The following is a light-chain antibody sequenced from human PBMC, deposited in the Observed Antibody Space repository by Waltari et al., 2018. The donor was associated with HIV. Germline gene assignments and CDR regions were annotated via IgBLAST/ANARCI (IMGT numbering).Light chain of an antibody. CDR2: GSS. J-gene: IGKJ2*01. CDR3: QQHYTTPYT. CDR1: QSVLYSSNNKNF. V-gene: IGKV4-1*01. Sequence: DIVMTQSPDSLALSLGERATINCKSNQSVLYSSNNKNFLAWYQQKSGQRPKLLGYGSSTRESGVPDRFSGSGSGTDFTLTISSLQAEDVAVYFCQQHYTTPYTFGQGTKLEIK.